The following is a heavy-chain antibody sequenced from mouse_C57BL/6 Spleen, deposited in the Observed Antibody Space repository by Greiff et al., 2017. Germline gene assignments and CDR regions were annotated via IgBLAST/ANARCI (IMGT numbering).Heavy chain of an antibody. Sequence: LVESGGGLVKPGGSLKLSCAASGFTFSSYTMSWVRQSPETRLEWVATISGGGGNTYYPASVKGRFTISRDNAKNTLYLQMSSLRSEDTALYYCASNWDDAMDYWGQGTSVTVSS. J-gene: IGHJ4*01. CDR1: GFTFSSYT. V-gene: IGHV5-9*01. D-gene: IGHD4-1*02. CDR2: ISGGGGNT. CDR3: ASNWDDAMDY.